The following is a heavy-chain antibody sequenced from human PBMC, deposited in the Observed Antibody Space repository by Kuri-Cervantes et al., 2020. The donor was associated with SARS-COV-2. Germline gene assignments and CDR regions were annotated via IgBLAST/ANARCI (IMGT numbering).Heavy chain of an antibody. V-gene: IGHV4-59*08. D-gene: IGHD2-21*01. Sequence: SETLSLTCIVSGDSMSSYYWGWIRQPAGKGLEWIGYIYYSGSTNYNPSLKSRVTISVDTSKNQFSLKLSSVTAADTAVYYCARPYWGYYCGGDCYSSSQTDWYFDLWGRGTLVTVSS. CDR3: ARPYWGYYCGGDCYSSSQTDWYFDL. CDR2: IYYSGST. J-gene: IGHJ2*01. CDR1: GDSMSSYY.